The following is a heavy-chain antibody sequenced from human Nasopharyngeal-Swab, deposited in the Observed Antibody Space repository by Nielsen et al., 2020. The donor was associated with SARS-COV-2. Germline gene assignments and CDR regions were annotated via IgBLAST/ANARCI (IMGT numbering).Heavy chain of an antibody. V-gene: IGHV1-3*01. Sequence: SVKVSCKASGYSFTSYAMHWVRQAPGQSLEWMGWINAENGNTKYSQKFQGRVTFTSKTSASTAYMELSSRRSEDTAVYYCARGSSGHPYYVDFWGQGTLVTVSS. CDR2: INAENGNT. D-gene: IGHD3-22*01. CDR3: ARGSSGHPYYVDF. J-gene: IGHJ4*02. CDR1: GYSFTSYA.